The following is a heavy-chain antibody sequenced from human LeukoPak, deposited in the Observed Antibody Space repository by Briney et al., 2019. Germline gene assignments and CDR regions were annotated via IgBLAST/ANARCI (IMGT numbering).Heavy chain of an antibody. D-gene: IGHD6-19*01. CDR3: AGLYSSGWRYYYYGMDV. CDR1: GFTFSSYA. CDR2: ISGSGGST. J-gene: IGHJ6*02. Sequence: GGSLRLSCAASGFTFSSYAMSWVRQAPGKGLEWVSAISGSGGSTYYADSVKGRFTISRDNSKNTLYLQMNSLRAEDTAVYYCAGLYSSGWRYYYYGMDVWGQGTTVTVSS. V-gene: IGHV3-23*01.